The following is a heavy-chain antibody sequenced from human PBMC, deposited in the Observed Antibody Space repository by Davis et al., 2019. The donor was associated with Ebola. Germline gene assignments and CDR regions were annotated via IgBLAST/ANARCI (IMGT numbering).Heavy chain of an antibody. V-gene: IGHV6-1*01. J-gene: IGHJ4*02. CDR1: GHILPTGG. CDR2: TYYTSKWYN. Sequence: HSQTLSLTCAISGHILPTGGWNWLRQSPSRRLEWLGRTYYTSKWYNNYAVSVKSRITINPDTSKDQFSLHLNPVTPEDTAVYYCARGWLRTAFDYWGQGTLVTVSS. D-gene: IGHD5-12*01. CDR3: ARGWLRTAFDY.